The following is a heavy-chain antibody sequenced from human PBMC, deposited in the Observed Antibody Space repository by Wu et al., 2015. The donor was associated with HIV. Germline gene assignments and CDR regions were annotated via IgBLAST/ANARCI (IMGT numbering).Heavy chain of an antibody. CDR2: VDPEDGEA. J-gene: IGHJ3*02. CDR3: ARDQAGQRNDAFDI. CDR1: GYTFTDYY. V-gene: IGHV1-69-2*01. D-gene: IGHD6-25*01. Sequence: EVQLVQSGAEVKKPGGTVKISCKVSGYTFTDYYMQWVQQAPGKGLEWMGRVDPEDGEAIHAEKFQGRVTITADTSTDTAHMELSSLRSDDTALYYCARDQAGQRNDAFDIWGRGTMVTVSS.